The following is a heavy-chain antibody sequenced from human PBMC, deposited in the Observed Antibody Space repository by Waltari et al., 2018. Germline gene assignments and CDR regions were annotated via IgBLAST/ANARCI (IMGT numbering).Heavy chain of an antibody. V-gene: IGHV4-31*03. J-gene: IGHJ3*02. D-gene: IGHD3-16*01. Sequence: QVQLQESGPGLVKPSQTLSLTCTVSGGSISSGGYYWSWIRQHPGKGLEWIGYINYSGSTYYNPSLTSRVTISVDTSKNQFSRKLSSVTTADTAVYYCARGGGNGNAFDIWGQGTMVTVSS. CDR1: GGSISSGGYY. CDR2: INYSGST. CDR3: ARGGGNGNAFDI.